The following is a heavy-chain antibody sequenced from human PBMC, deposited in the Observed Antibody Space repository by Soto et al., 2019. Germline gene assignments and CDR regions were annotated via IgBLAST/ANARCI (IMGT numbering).Heavy chain of an antibody. Sequence: PSETLSLTCTVSGGSISSSSYYWGWIRQPPGRGLEWIGSIYYSGSTYYNPSLKSRVTISVDTSKNQFSLKLSSVTAADTAVYYCARQSITIFGVVIINIDYYGMDVWGQGTTVTAP. CDR2: IYYSGST. D-gene: IGHD3-3*01. V-gene: IGHV4-39*01. CDR1: GGSISSSSYY. CDR3: ARQSITIFGVVIINIDYYGMDV. J-gene: IGHJ6*02.